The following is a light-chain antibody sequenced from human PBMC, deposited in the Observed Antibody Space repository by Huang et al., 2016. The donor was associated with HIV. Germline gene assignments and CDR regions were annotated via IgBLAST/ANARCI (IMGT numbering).Light chain of an antibody. CDR1: HDINTY. Sequence: QLTQSPSSLSASIGDRVTIACRASHDINTYLAWYQQKPGRAPKLLIYDAATLQNGVPSRFRGFRSETAFSLTITSLQPDDCAVYYCQQLSAYPLPFGPGTTVD. V-gene: IGKV1-9*01. CDR3: QQLSAYPLP. J-gene: IGKJ3*01. CDR2: DAA.